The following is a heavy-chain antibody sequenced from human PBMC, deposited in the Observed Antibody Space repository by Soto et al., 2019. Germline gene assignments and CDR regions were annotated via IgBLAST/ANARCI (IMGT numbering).Heavy chain of an antibody. J-gene: IGHJ4*02. CDR2: INHSGST. D-gene: IGHD5-18*01. CDR1: GGSFSGYY. Sequence: PSETLSLTCAVYGGSFSGYYWSWIRQPPGKGLEWIGEINHSGSTNYNPSLKSRVTISVDTSKNQFSLKLSSVTAADRAVYYCARVDSAAMVSHWGQGTLVTVSS. V-gene: IGHV4-34*01. CDR3: ARVDSAAMVSH.